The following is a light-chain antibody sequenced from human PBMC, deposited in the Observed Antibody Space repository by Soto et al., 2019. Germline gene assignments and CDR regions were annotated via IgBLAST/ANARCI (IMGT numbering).Light chain of an antibody. V-gene: IGLV2-14*01. CDR2: DVS. CDR3: NSYTSANTWV. Sequence: QSALXQPASVSGSPGQSITISCTGTSSDVGRYKYVPWYQHPPGKAPKLMIYDVSNRPSGVSNRFSGSKSGNTASLTISGLQAEDEADYYCNSYTSANTWVFGGGTKLTVL. J-gene: IGLJ3*02. CDR1: SSDVGRYKY.